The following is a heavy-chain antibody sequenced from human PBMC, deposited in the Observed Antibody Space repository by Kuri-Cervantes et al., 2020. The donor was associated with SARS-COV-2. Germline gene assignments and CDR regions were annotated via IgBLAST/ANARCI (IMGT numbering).Heavy chain of an antibody. CDR1: GYTFTNFG. D-gene: IGHD1-1*01. Sequence: ASVKVSCKASGYTFTNFGFSWVRQAPGQGLEWMGWISGYNDNANYAENLQDRVTLTTDTSTRTAYMELRSLTSDDTAVYYCVRVPSSSDDFMDVWGQGTTVTVSS. CDR2: ISGYNDNA. J-gene: IGHJ6*02. CDR3: VRVPSSSDDFMDV. V-gene: IGHV1-18*04.